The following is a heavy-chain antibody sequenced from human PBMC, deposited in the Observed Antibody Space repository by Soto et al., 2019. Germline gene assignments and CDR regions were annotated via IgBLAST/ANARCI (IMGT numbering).Heavy chain of an antibody. J-gene: IGHJ6*02. Sequence: PGGSLRLSCAASGFTFSNYWMYWVRQAPGKGLVWVSRINSDGSTTNYADSVKGRFTISRDNAKNTLYLQMNSLTAEDTAVYYCARDEGFLEWLLGGLDVWGQGTTVT. D-gene: IGHD3-3*01. CDR1: GFTFSNYW. CDR2: INSDGSTT. V-gene: IGHV3-74*01. CDR3: ARDEGFLEWLLGGLDV.